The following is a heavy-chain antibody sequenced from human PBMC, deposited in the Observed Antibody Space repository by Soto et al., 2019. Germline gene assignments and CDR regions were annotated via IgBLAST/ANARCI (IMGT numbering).Heavy chain of an antibody. CDR3: AKDRATVAGSGMDV. D-gene: IGHD6-19*01. J-gene: IGHJ6*02. CDR1: GFTFSSYG. CDR2: ISYDGSNK. V-gene: IGHV3-30*18. Sequence: VGSLRLSCAASGFTFSSYGMHWVRQAPGKGLEWVVVISYDGSNKYYADSVKGRFTISRDNSKNTLYLQMNSLRAEDTAVYYCAKDRATVAGSGMDVWGQGTTVTVSS.